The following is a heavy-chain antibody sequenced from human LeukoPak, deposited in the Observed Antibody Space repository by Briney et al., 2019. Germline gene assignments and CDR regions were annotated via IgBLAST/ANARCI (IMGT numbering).Heavy chain of an antibody. CDR3: ARDWSSTSDNWFDP. D-gene: IGHD2-2*01. CDR2: IYHSGSP. Sequence: PSETLSLTCTVSGYSISSGYYRGWSRQPPGKGLEWIGSIYHSGSPYYNPSLQRRVTISVDTSKNQFSLKLSSVTAADTAVYYCARDWSSTSDNWFDPWGQGPLVTVSS. J-gene: IGHJ5*02. CDR1: GYSISSGYY. V-gene: IGHV4-38-2*02.